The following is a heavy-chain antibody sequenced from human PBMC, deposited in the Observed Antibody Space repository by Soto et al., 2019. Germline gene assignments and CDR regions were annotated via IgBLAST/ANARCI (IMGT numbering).Heavy chain of an antibody. CDR3: AKGTGKVACYFNYYCNGMEV. CDR2: ISYDGRNK. V-gene: IGHV3-30*18. CDR1: GFTFRSYG. Sequence: QVQLVESGGGVVQPGRSLRLSCAASGFTFRSYGMHWVRQAPGKGLEWGAVISYDGRNKYYPDSGKGRFTISRENSENPLYLRRSSLGAEDTVVYYCAKGTGKVACYFNYYCNGMEVWGQGTTVTV. J-gene: IGHJ6*02. D-gene: IGHD1-26*01.